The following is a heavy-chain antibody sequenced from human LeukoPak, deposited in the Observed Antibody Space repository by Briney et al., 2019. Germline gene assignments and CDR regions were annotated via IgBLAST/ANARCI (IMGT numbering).Heavy chain of an antibody. CDR1: GFTFSSYS. D-gene: IGHD6-19*01. Sequence: QSGGSLRLSCAASGFTFSSYSMNWVRQAPGKGLEWVSYISSRSSTIYYADSVKGRFTISRDNAKNSLYLQMNSLRAEDTAVYYCARVSSGWYQSDAFDIWGQGTMVTVSS. J-gene: IGHJ3*02. CDR3: ARVSSGWYQSDAFDI. V-gene: IGHV3-48*01. CDR2: ISSRSSTI.